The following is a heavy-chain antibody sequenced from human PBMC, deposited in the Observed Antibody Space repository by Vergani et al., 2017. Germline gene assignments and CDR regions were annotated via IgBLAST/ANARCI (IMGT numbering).Heavy chain of an antibody. Sequence: QVQLVQSGAEVKKPGSSVKVSCKASGGTFSSYAISWVRQAPGQGLEWMGRIIPIFGTANYAQKFQGRVTITADESTSTAYMELSSLRSEDTAVNYCAIGGDGYNFGTDPGEYFQHWGQGTLVTVSS. V-gene: IGHV1-69*13. CDR3: AIGGDGYNFGTDPGEYFQH. J-gene: IGHJ1*01. CDR2: IIPIFGTA. CDR1: GGTFSSYA. D-gene: IGHD5-24*01.